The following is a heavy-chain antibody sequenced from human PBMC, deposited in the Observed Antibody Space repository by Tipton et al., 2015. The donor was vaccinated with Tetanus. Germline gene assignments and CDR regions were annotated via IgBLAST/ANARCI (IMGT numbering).Heavy chain of an antibody. J-gene: IGHJ4*02. CDR2: ISNSGDTI. CDR3: ARDIARVGVTLYFDY. V-gene: IGHV3-11*01. CDR1: GFTFSSYS. Sequence: SLRLSCAASGFTFSSYSMSWIRQAPGKGLEWLSYISNSGDTISHADSVKGRFTISRDNAKNSLYLHMNSLRAEDTAVYFCARDIARVGVTLYFDYWGQGTLVTVSS. D-gene: IGHD1-26*01.